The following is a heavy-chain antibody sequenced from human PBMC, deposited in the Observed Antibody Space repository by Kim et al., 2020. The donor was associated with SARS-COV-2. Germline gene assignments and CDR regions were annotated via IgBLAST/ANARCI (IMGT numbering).Heavy chain of an antibody. J-gene: IGHJ4*02. CDR3: VKVRPEVGYDY. Sequence: GGSLRLSCAASGFTFSSSWMHWVRQVPGKGLVWVSRINSDGTTTNYADSVKGRFSISRDNAKNTLYLQMNSLRAEDTAVYYCVKVRPEVGYDYWGQGTLVTVSS. CDR2: INSDGTTT. CDR1: GFTFSSSW. V-gene: IGHV3-74*01. D-gene: IGHD1-26*01.